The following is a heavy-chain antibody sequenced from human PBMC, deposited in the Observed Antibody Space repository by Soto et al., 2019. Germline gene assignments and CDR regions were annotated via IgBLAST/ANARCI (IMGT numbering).Heavy chain of an antibody. CDR1: GFTFSSFV. J-gene: IGHJ4*02. CDR2: ISASDGNT. Sequence: EVRLLESGGGLVQPGGSLRLSCAASGFTFSSFVMNWVRQAPERGLEWVSGISASDGNTYYADSVKGRFTISRDNSKNPLYLQINSLRAEDTAVYYCAKDSRSSAAGAFEYWGQGTLVAVSS. V-gene: IGHV3-23*01. CDR3: AKDSRSSAAGAFEY. D-gene: IGHD6-13*01.